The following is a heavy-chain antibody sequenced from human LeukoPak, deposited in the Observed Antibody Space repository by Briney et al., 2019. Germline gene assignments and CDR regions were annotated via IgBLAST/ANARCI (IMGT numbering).Heavy chain of an antibody. J-gene: IGHJ4*02. CDR3: ARLAYYYDSSGYSDFDY. CDR2: IYHSGST. V-gene: IGHV4-38-2*02. CDR1: GYSISSGYY. D-gene: IGHD3-22*01. Sequence: PSETLSLTCTVSGYSISSGYYWGWIRQPPGKGLEWIGSIYHSGSTYYNPSLKSRVTISVDTSKNQFSLRLSSVTAADTAVYYCARLAYYYDSSGYSDFDYWGQGTLVTVSS.